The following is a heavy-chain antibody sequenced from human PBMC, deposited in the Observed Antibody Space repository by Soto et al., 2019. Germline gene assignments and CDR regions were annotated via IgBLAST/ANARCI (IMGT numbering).Heavy chain of an antibody. D-gene: IGHD3-10*01. Sequence: PSETLSLTCTVSGGSISSYYWSWIRQPPGKGLEWIGYIYYSGRANYNPSLKSRVTISVDTSKNQFSLKLSSVTAADTAVYYCARARLSRSWWFDPWGQGTLVTVSS. CDR3: ARARLSRSWWFDP. CDR1: GGSISSYY. V-gene: IGHV4-59*01. CDR2: IYYSGRA. J-gene: IGHJ5*02.